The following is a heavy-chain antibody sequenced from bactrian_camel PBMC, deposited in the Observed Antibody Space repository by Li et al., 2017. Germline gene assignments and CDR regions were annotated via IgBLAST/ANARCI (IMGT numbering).Heavy chain of an antibody. V-gene: IGHV3S53*01. D-gene: IGHD3*01. CDR1: GDAIGRYC. J-gene: IGHJ6*01. Sequence: QLVESGGGSVQVGGSLRLSCVASGDAIGRYCMGWFRQIPDKERVAVAGIESDGSTSYADSVKGRFTISQDSAKNTVYLQMNILKPEDTAAYYCAADPPFFLARGTPVPYDCVSDSHLTPWGRGTQVTVS. CDR2: IESDGST. CDR3: AADPPFFLARGTPVPYDCVSDSHLTP.